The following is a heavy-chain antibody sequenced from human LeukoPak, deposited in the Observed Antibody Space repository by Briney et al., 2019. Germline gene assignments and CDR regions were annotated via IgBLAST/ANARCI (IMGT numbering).Heavy chain of an antibody. J-gene: IGHJ4*02. CDR2: ISGSGSTI. D-gene: IGHD1-26*01. CDR3: ARRSGSYQADFDY. V-gene: IGHV3-11*01. CDR1: GFTFSDYN. Sequence: PGGSLRLSCAASGFTFSDYNMSWIRQAPGKGLEWVSYISGSGSTIYDADSVKGRFTISRDNAKNSLYLQMNSLGAEDTAVYYCARRSGSYQADFDYWGQGTLVTVSS.